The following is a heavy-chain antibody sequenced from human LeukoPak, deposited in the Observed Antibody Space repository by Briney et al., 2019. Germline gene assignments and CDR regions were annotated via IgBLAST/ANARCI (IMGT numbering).Heavy chain of an antibody. V-gene: IGHV4-34*01. D-gene: IGHD3-3*01. CDR2: IYFSGDT. CDR3: ARGGDFWSGPFDY. CDR1: GGSFSGYY. Sequence: SETLSLTCAVYGGSFSGYYWGWIRQPPGRGLEWIASIYFSGDTYYNPSLKSRVIMSVDTSKNQFSLNLSSVTASDTAFYYCARGGDFWSGPFDYWGQGPLVTVSS. J-gene: IGHJ4*02.